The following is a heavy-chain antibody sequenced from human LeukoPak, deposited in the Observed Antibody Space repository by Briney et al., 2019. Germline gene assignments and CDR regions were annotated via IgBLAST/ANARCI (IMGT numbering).Heavy chain of an antibody. CDR2: IYHSGNT. Sequence: PSETLSLTCTVSGGPISSSSYYWGWIRQPPGKGLEWIGSIYHSGNTYYNPSLKSRVTISVDTSKNQFSLKLSSVTAADTAVYYCARDHLGVRGSGSYSPLDYWGQGTLVTVSS. CDR3: ARDHLGVRGSGSYSPLDY. J-gene: IGHJ4*02. V-gene: IGHV4-39*07. CDR1: GGPISSSSYY. D-gene: IGHD3-10*01.